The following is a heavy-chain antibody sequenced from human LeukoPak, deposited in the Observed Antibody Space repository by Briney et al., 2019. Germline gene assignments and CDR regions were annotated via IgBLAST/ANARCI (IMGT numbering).Heavy chain of an antibody. J-gene: IGHJ4*02. D-gene: IGHD2-21*02. Sequence: GASVKVSRKASGYTFTGYYMHWVRQAPGQGLEWMGRINPNSGGTNYAQKFQGRVTMTRDTSISTAYMELSRLRSDDTAVYYCARDFPIVVVTGGDYWGQGTLVTVSS. CDR3: ARDFPIVVVTGGDY. CDR2: INPNSGGT. CDR1: GYTFTGYY. V-gene: IGHV1-2*06.